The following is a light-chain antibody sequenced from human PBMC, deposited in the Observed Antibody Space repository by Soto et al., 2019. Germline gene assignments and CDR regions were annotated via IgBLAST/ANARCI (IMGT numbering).Light chain of an antibody. V-gene: IGLV2-14*01. Sequence: QSALTQPASVSGSPGQSITISCTGTSSDVGAYNYVSWYQQHPGKAPKLMIYEVNYRPSGVPDRFSGSKSGNTASLTISGLQAADEADYYCSLYTSENTYVFGTGTKVTVL. CDR2: EVN. CDR3: SLYTSENTYV. CDR1: SSDVGAYNY. J-gene: IGLJ1*01.